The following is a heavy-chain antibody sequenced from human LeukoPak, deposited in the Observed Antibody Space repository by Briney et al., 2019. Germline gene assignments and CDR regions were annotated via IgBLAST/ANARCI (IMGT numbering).Heavy chain of an antibody. V-gene: IGHV1-2*02. D-gene: IGHD2-2*01. CDR3: ASGLWCSSTSCYGLEATGSDY. CDR2: INPNSGGT. J-gene: IGHJ4*02. Sequence: ASVKVSCKASGYTFTGYYMHWVRQAPGQGLEWMGWINPNSGGTNYAQKFQGRVTMTRDTSISTAYMELSRLRSDDTAVYYCASGLWCSSTSCYGLEATGSDYWGQGTLVTVSS. CDR1: GYTFTGYY.